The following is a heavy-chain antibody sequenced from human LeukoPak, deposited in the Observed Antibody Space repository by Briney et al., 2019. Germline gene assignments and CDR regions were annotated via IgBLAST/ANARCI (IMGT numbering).Heavy chain of an antibody. J-gene: IGHJ4*02. Sequence: GGSLRLSCAASGFTFSSYWMSWVRQAPGRGLEWISYISSGSRTIYYADSVEGRFTISRDNGKNSLYLLLNSLRADDTAVYFCVRESITGHRDFDYGGQGTLITVSS. D-gene: IGHD1-20*01. CDR3: VRESITGHRDFDY. V-gene: IGHV3-48*01. CDR2: ISSGSRTI. CDR1: GFTFSSYW.